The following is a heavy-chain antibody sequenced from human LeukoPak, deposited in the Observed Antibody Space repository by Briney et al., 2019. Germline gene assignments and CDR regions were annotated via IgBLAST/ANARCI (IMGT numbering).Heavy chain of an antibody. CDR1: GYTFTDYY. CDR3: ARDGDPDYDILTGYNYYYYYMDV. CDR2: INPNSGGT. Sequence: ASVKVSCKASGYTFTDYYIHWVRQAPGQGLEWMGWINPNSGGTNYAQKLQGRVTMTTDTSTSTAYMELRSLRSDDTAVYYCARDGDPDYDILTGYNYYYYYMDVWGKGTTVTISS. J-gene: IGHJ6*03. V-gene: IGHV1-2*02. D-gene: IGHD3-9*01.